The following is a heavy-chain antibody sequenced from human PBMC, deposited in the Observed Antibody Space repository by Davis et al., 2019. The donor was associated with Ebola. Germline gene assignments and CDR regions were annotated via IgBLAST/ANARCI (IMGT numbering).Heavy chain of an antibody. D-gene: IGHD4-11*01. CDR2: IYHSGST. J-gene: IGHJ4*02. Sequence: MPSETLSLTCTVSGYSISSGYYWGWIRQPPGKGLEWIGSIYHSGSTYYNPSLKSRVTISVDTSKNQSSLKLSSVTAADTAVYYCARVRSNYVLCMDYWGQGTLVTVSS. V-gene: IGHV4-38-2*02. CDR3: ARVRSNYVLCMDY. CDR1: GYSISSGYY.